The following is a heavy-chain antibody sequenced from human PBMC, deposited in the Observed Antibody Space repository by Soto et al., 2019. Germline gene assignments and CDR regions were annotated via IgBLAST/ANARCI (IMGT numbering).Heavy chain of an antibody. J-gene: IGHJ6*03. CDR2: IYYTGST. D-gene: IGHD2-2*01. Sequence: SETLSLTCTVSGGSTSSYFWSWIRQSPGKGLEWIGYIYYTGSTNYNPSLKGRITISVDTPKNQFSLKLSSVTAADTAVYYCARVLPAEDYMDVWGKAPTVTVSS. CDR1: GGSTSSYF. CDR3: ARVLPAEDYMDV. V-gene: IGHV4-59*08.